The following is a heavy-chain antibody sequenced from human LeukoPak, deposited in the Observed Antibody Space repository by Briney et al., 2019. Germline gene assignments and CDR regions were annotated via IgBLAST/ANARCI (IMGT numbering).Heavy chain of an antibody. Sequence: GGSLRLSCAASGNYWMHWVRQAPGKGLVWVSHINSDGSWTGYADSVKGRFTISKDNAKNTVYLQMNNLRAEDTAVYYCVSFYGTYWGRGTLVTVSS. D-gene: IGHD2-2*01. CDR3: VSFYGTY. J-gene: IGHJ4*02. V-gene: IGHV3-74*01. CDR1: GNYW. CDR2: INSDGSWT.